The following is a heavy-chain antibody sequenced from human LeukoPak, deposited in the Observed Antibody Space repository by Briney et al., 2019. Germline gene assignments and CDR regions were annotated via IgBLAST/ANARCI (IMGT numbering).Heavy chain of an antibody. CDR1: GFTFSSYE. J-gene: IGHJ4*02. CDR2: ISSSGSTI. CDR3: ARVGPFWSGLRMHAGPSHLDY. D-gene: IGHD3-3*01. V-gene: IGHV3-48*03. Sequence: GGSLRLSCAASGFTFSSYEMNWVRQAPGKGLEWVSYISSSGSTIYYADSVKGRFTISRDNAKNSLYLQMNSLRAEDTAVYYCARVGPFWSGLRMHAGPSHLDYWGQGTLVTVSS.